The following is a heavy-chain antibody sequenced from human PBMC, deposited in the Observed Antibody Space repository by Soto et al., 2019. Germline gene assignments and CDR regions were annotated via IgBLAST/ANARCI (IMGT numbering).Heavy chain of an antibody. Sequence: GGSLRLSCVASGFTFSRYGIHWVRQAPGKGLDWVAVISSDGRTQYYANSVKGRFTISRDNSRNTLFLQMDSLRPEDTAVDYCAKGTRGPVVVPAAKRIDYWGQGTLVTVSS. CDR1: GFTFSRYG. CDR3: AKGTRGPVVVPAAKRIDY. J-gene: IGHJ4*02. CDR2: ISSDGRTQ. D-gene: IGHD2-2*01. V-gene: IGHV3-30*18.